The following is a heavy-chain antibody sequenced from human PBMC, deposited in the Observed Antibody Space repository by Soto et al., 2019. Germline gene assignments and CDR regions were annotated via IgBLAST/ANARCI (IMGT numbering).Heavy chain of an antibody. CDR2: ISYDAENE. CDR3: VRAVTGSTLDY. Sequence: PGGSLRLSCAASGFTLISYAIHFFRHAPGKGLEWVALISYDAENEYYADSVKGRFTISRDNSKNTLFLQMSSLKTEDTAVYYCVRAVTGSTLDYWGQGTLVTVPQ. D-gene: IGHD2-21*02. CDR1: GFTLISYA. J-gene: IGHJ4*02. V-gene: IGHV3-30*15.